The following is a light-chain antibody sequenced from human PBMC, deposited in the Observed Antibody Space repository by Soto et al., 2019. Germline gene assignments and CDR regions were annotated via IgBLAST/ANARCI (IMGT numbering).Light chain of an antibody. CDR1: QSISSY. V-gene: IGKV1-39*01. CDR2: AAS. CDR3: QQSYSSPQVT. J-gene: IGKJ4*01. Sequence: DIQMTQSPSALSASVGDRVTMAFRSSQSISSYVSWYQQKPGKAPKLLIYAASSLQSGVPSRFSGSGSGTHFTLTISSLQPEDFATYHCQQSYSSPQVTLGGGTKVDI.